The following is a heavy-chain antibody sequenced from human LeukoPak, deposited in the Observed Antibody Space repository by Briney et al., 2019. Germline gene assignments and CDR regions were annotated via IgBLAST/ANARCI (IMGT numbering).Heavy chain of an antibody. CDR3: AKDRMVGTGEYYFDY. CDR2: ISGSGGST. Sequence: PGGSLRLSCAAYGFTFSSYAMSWVRQAPGKGLEWVSAISGSGGSTYYADSVKGRFTISRDNSKNTLYLQMNSLRAEDTAVYYCAKDRMVGTGEYYFDYWGQGTLVTVSS. CDR1: GFTFSSYA. D-gene: IGHD1-26*01. J-gene: IGHJ4*02. V-gene: IGHV3-23*01.